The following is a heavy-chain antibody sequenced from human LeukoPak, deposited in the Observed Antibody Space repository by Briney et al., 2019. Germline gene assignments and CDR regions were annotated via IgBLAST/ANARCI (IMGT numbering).Heavy chain of an antibody. Sequence: PSETLSLTCTVSGGSISTYYWSWIRQPPGKGLEWIGYIYYSGSTNYNPSLKSRVTISVDTSKNQFSLKLSSVTAADTAVYYCGRHEAGTTLDYWGQGTQVTVSS. J-gene: IGHJ4*02. V-gene: IGHV4-59*08. CDR1: GGSISTYY. D-gene: IGHD1-7*01. CDR2: IYYSGST. CDR3: GRHEAGTTLDY.